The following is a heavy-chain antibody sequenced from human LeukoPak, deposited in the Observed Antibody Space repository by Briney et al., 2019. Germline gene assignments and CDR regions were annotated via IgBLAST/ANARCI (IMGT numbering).Heavy chain of an antibody. Sequence: GGSLRLSCAASRFTFDDYAMHWVRQAPGKGLEWVSGISWNSGSIGYADSVKGRFTISRDNAKNSLYLQMNSLRAEDTALYYCAKDHQLRRQANYFDYWGQGTLVTVSS. CDR2: ISWNSGSI. J-gene: IGHJ4*02. D-gene: IGHD4-17*01. V-gene: IGHV3-9*01. CDR1: RFTFDDYA. CDR3: AKDHQLRRQANYFDY.